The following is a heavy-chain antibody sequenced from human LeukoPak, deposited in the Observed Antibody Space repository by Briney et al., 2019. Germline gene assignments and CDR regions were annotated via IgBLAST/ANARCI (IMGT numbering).Heavy chain of an antibody. Sequence: GESLKISGKGSGYSFTSYWIGWVRQLPGKGLEWLGIIYPGDSDPRYSTSFQGQVPISGDKSIRTAHLQWSSLKASDTAMEYCARHSSSSQGAYDIWGQGTIVTVSS. J-gene: IGHJ3*02. CDR1: GYSFTSYW. CDR3: ARHSSSSQGAYDI. D-gene: IGHD6-6*01. CDR2: IYPGDSDP. V-gene: IGHV5-51*01.